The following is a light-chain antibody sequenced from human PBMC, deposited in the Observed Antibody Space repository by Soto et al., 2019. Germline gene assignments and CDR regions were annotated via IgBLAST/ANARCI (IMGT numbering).Light chain of an antibody. V-gene: IGLV2-14*01. CDR3: SSFTTSSTWV. CDR2: EVS. J-gene: IGLJ3*02. CDR1: SSDVGKYSY. Sequence: QSALTQPASVSGSPGQSIAISCTGTSSDVGKYSYVSWFQQYPGNAPKLMIYEVSNRPSGVSNRFSGSKSGNTAFLTISGLRGEDEADYYCSSFTTSSTWVFGGGTKLTV.